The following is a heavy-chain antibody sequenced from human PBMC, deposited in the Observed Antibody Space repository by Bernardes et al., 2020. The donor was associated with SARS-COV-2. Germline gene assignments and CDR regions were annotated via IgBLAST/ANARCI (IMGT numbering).Heavy chain of an antibody. CDR2: IWYDGSKD. J-gene: IGHJ5*01. CDR1: GFTLSSDA. CDR3: ARAYSFDTWFFDS. Sequence: SLRLSCVASGFTLSSDAMHWVRQAPGKGLEWVAAIWYDGSKDYYAGSVKGRFTISRDTSKNTLYLQMNSLRAEDTAVYYCARAYSFDTWFFDSWGQGTLVTVSS. V-gene: IGHV3-33*01. D-gene: IGHD4-4*01.